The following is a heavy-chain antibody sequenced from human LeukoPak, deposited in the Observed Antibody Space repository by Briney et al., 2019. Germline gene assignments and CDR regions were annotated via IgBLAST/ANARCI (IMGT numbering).Heavy chain of an antibody. V-gene: IGHV1-8*01. CDR3: ARPRIAAAGAFDP. CDR2: MNPNSGNT. CDR1: GYTFTSYD. J-gene: IGHJ5*02. Sequence: GASVKVSCKASGYTFTSYDINWVRQATGQGLEWMGWMNPNSGNTGYAQKFQGRVTMTRNTSISTAYMELSRLRSDDTAVYYCARPRIAAAGAFDPWGQGTLVTVSS. D-gene: IGHD6-13*01.